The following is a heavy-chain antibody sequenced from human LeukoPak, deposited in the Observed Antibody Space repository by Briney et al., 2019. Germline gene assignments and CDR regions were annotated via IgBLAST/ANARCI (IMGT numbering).Heavy chain of an antibody. D-gene: IGHD6-19*01. V-gene: IGHV3-48*03. Sequence: TGGSLRLSCAASGFTFSSYEMNWVRQAPGKGLGWVSYISSSGSTIYYADSVKGRFTISRDNAKNSLYLQMNSLRAEDTAVYYCARISGGWYLYCFDYWGQGTLVTVSS. CDR2: ISSSGSTI. CDR1: GFTFSSYE. J-gene: IGHJ4*02. CDR3: ARISGGWYLYCFDY.